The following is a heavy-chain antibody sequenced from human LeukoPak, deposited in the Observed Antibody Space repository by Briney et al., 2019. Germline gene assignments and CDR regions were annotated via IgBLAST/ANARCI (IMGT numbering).Heavy chain of an antibody. Sequence: SVKVSCKASGGTFSSYAISWVRQATGQGLEWMGGIIPIFGTANYAQKFQGRVTITTDESTSTAYMELSSLRSEDTAVYYCASRASRGDNWKNAFDIWGQGTMVTVSS. CDR2: IIPIFGTA. CDR3: ASRASRGDNWKNAFDI. CDR1: GGTFSSYA. D-gene: IGHD1-20*01. J-gene: IGHJ3*02. V-gene: IGHV1-69*05.